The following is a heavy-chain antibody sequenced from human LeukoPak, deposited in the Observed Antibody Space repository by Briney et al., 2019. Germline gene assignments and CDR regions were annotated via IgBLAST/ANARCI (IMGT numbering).Heavy chain of an antibody. CDR1: GYTFMDSF. Sequence: ASVKVSCKASGYTFMDSFMHWVRQAPGQRLEWMAWINPNGGGTHYAQKFQGRVTLTLDTSISTAYMELNSLRSDDSAIYYCARDLTGASDDYWGQGTLVTVSS. J-gene: IGHJ4*02. D-gene: IGHD3-10*01. CDR2: INPNGGGT. V-gene: IGHV1-2*02. CDR3: ARDLTGASDDY.